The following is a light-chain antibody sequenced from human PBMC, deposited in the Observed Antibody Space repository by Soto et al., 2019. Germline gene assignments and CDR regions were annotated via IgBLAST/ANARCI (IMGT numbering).Light chain of an antibody. V-gene: IGKV1-39*01. Sequence: DIQMTQSPSSLSVSVGDRVTITCRASPSITNYLNWYQQKPGKAPKLLVYAASSWQSGVPSRFSGNRAGTAFTLPISSLQPEDFASYYCQQRDSYPYTFGQGTKLEIK. CDR1: PSITNY. J-gene: IGKJ2*01. CDR2: AAS. CDR3: QQRDSYPYT.